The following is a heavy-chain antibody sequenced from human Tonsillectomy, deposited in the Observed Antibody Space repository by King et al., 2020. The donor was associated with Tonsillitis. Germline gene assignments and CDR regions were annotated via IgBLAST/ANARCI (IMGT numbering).Heavy chain of an antibody. CDR1: GFSLSNAGLA. V-gene: IGHV2-26*01. J-gene: IGHJ4*02. CDR2: IVSNDEK. Sequence: ITLKESGPVLVRPTETLTLTCTVSGFSLSNAGLAVRWVRQPPGKALEWLAHIVSNDEKTYNTTLESRLTISKDTSKSQVVLIMTNMDPVDTATYYCARIFGDYSGVFDFWGQGTLVTVYS. CDR3: ARIFGDYSGVFDF. D-gene: IGHD4-23*01.